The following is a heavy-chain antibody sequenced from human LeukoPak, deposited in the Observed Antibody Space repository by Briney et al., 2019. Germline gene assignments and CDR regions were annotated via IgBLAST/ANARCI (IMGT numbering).Heavy chain of an antibody. Sequence: DSVKGRFTISRDNSKNTLYLQMNSLRAEDTAVYYCARGLFNYGSSGLNYWGQGTLVTVSS. CDR3: ARGLFNYGSSGLNY. V-gene: IGHV3-30*07. J-gene: IGHJ4*02. D-gene: IGHD3-22*01.